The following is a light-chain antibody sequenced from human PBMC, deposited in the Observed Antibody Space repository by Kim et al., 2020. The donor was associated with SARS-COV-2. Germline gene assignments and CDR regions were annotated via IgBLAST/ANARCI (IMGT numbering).Light chain of an antibody. CDR3: QQYGRSPDT. CDR2: GAS. J-gene: IGKJ2*01. CDR1: QSGTSDY. Sequence: LSSGEGATLSCRASQSGTSDYLAWFQQKPSQPPRILIYGASTRATGIPDKFSGSGSGTDFTLTISRLEPEVFAVYYCQQYGRSPDTVGQGTKLEI. V-gene: IGKV3-20*01.